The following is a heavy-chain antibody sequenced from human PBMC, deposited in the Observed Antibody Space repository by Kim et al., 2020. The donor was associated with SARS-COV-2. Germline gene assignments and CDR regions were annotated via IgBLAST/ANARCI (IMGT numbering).Heavy chain of an antibody. CDR1: GFTFRTYI. J-gene: IGHJ4*02. D-gene: IGHD3-10*01. CDR2: IDGSSTYM. CDR3: AREGFYGGNVPFDY. V-gene: IGHV3-21*01. Sequence: GGSLRLSCSTSGFTFRTYIMNWVRQAPGKGLEWVSSIDGSSTYMFYADSLRGRFTISRDNAKNSLYLQMNSLRAEDTAIYYCAREGFYGGNVPFDYWGQGTLVTVSS.